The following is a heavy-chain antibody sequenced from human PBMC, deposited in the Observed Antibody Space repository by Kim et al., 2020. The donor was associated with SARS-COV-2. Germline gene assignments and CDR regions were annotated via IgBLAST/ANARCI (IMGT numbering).Heavy chain of an antibody. D-gene: IGHD3-22*01. CDR1: GFTFSSYS. V-gene: IGHV3-48*02. CDR2: ISSRRRTI. CDR3: ARGGGDVYYDSSDEPYFDY. J-gene: IGHJ4*02. Sequence: GGSLRLSCAASGFTFSSYSMNWVGQAPGRGREWVSYISSRRRTIYYADSVKGRFTISRDNAKNSLYLQMNSLREEDTAVYYCARGGGDVYYDSSDEPYFDYWGQGTLVTVSS.